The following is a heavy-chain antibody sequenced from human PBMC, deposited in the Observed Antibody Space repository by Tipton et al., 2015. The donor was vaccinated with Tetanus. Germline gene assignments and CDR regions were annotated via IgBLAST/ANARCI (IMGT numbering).Heavy chain of an antibody. D-gene: IGHD1-1*01. Sequence: QLVQSGAEMKKPGSSVKVSCKASGGTFTNYALSWVRQAPGQGLEWMGWINTDKGSTSYAQNLQGRVIMTTDTSTLTAYMELRSLRSDDTAVYYCARGGTMDYWGQGTLVTVSA. CDR3: ARGGTMDY. CDR1: GGTFTNYA. CDR2: INTDKGST. J-gene: IGHJ4*02. V-gene: IGHV1-18*01.